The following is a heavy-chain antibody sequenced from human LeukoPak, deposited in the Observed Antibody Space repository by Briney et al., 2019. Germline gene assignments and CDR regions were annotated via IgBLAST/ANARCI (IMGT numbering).Heavy chain of an antibody. CDR3: ARDLHPGQWLVMERDLDP. V-gene: IGHV1-69*13. Sequence: SVKVSCKASGGTFSKYTISWVRQSPGQGLEWMGGIIPIFGTANYAQKFQGRVTITADESTSTAYMELSSLRSEDTAVYYCARDLHPGQWLVMERDLDPWAREPWSPSP. CDR1: GGTFSKYT. J-gene: IGHJ5*02. CDR2: IIPIFGTA. D-gene: IGHD6-19*01.